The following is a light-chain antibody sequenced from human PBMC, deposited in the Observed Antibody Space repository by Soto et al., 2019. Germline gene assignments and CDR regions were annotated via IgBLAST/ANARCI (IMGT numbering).Light chain of an antibody. J-gene: IGLJ3*02. CDR1: SSNIGSTF. CDR3: AAWDDSLSVLV. CDR2: RNN. V-gene: IGLV1-47*01. Sequence: QSVLTQPPSASGTPGQWVTISCSGSSSNIGSTFLYWYQHLPGTAPKLLIYRNNQRPSGVPERFSASKSGASASLAISGLRSEDEADYYCAAWDDSLSVLVFGGGTKLTVL.